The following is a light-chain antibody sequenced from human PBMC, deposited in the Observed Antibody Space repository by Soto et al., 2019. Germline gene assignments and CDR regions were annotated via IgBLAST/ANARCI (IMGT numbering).Light chain of an antibody. CDR1: SSDIGNYDY. J-gene: IGLJ1*01. Sequence: QSVLTQPASVSGSPGQSITISCTGTSSDIGNYDYVSWFQQHPGKAPKLLISEVSNRPSGVSYRFSGSKSGTTASLTISGRQAEDEADYYCSSYTRTSSYVFGGGTKLTVL. CDR2: EVS. V-gene: IGLV2-14*01. CDR3: SSYTRTSSYV.